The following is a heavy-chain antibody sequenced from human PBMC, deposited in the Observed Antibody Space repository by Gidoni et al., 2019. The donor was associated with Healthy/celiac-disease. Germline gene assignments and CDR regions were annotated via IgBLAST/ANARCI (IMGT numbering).Heavy chain of an antibody. CDR2: ISWNSGSI. CDR1: GFTFDDYA. J-gene: IGHJ6*02. D-gene: IGHD3-3*01. CDR3: AKGRTERANYDFWSGYYTYYYYGMDV. V-gene: IGHV3-9*01. Sequence: EVQLVESGGGLVQPGRSLRLSCAASGFTFDDYAMHWVRQAPGKGLGWVSGISWNSGSIGYADSVKGRFTISRDNAKNSLYLQMNSLRAEDTALYYCAKGRTERANYDFWSGYYTYYYYGMDVWGQGTTVTVSS.